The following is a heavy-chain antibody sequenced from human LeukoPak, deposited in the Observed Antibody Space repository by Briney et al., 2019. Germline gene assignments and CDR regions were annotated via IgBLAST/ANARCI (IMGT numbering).Heavy chain of an antibody. V-gene: IGHV1-18*01. CDR1: GYTFTIYG. CDR3: ARDGAERPHYMDV. CDR2: ISAYNGNT. D-gene: IGHD1-1*01. Sequence: ASVKVSCEASGYTFTIYGISWVRQAPGQGLEWMGWISAYNGNTNYAQKVQGRVTMTTDTATSTAYMELRSLRSDDSAVYYCARDGAERPHYMDVWGKGTTVTVSS. J-gene: IGHJ6*03.